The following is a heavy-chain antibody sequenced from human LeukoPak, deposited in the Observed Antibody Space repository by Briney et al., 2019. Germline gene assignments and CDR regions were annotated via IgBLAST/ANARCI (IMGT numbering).Heavy chain of an antibody. CDR2: IYYSGST. CDR1: GGSISSSSYC. CDR3: ARQYYYDSSGYYSHNWFDP. Sequence: PSETLSLTCTVSGGSISSSSYCWGWIRQPPGKGLEWIGSIYYSGSTYYNPSLKSRVTISVDTSKNQFSLKLSSVTAADTAVYYCARQYYYDSSGYYSHNWFDPWGQGTLVTVSS. V-gene: IGHV4-39*01. J-gene: IGHJ5*02. D-gene: IGHD3-22*01.